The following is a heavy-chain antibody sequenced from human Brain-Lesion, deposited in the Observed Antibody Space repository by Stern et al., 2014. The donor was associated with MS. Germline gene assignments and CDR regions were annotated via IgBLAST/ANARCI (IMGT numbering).Heavy chain of an antibody. D-gene: IGHD3-22*01. Sequence: QVQLVQSGAEVKKPGASVKVSCTASGYTFTSYSMHWVRQAPGQGLEWMGWITPKRGGTNYAETFQGWVTMNRDTSINPAYQPQSRLRSDDAGVYYCATYYYDSTGYNDFWGQGTLVTVSS. CDR3: ATYYYDSTGYNDF. V-gene: IGHV1-2*04. CDR2: ITPKRGGT. CDR1: GYTFTSYS. J-gene: IGHJ4*02.